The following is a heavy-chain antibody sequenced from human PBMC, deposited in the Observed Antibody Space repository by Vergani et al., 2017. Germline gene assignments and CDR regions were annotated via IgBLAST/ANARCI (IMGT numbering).Heavy chain of an antibody. D-gene: IGHD3-10*01. CDR1: GFTFDTYT. V-gene: IGHV3-23*01. J-gene: IGHJ1*01. CDR3: TTAWGLYYLHGEYFQY. Sequence: VQLLESGGGLVQPGGSRRLSCAGAGFTFDTYTMAYVRQAPGKGLEWVATISSGGGDIFFADSVKGLFTITRDNSKNTLFRQMNSLKDEDTTVYYCTTAWGLYYLHGEYFQYWGRGTLVSVSS. CDR2: ISSGGGDI.